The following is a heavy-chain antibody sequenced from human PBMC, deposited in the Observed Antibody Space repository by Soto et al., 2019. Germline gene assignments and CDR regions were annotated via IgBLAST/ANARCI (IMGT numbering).Heavy chain of an antibody. D-gene: IGHD1-26*01. V-gene: IGHV1-18*01. J-gene: IGHJ5*02. CDR3: ARVVGATFVVWFDP. CDR1: GYTFTSYG. Sequence: ASVKVSWKASGYTFTSYGISWVRQAPGQGLEWMGWISAYNGNTNYAQKLQGRVTMTTDTSTSTAYMELRSLRSDDTAVYYCARVVGATFVVWFDPWGQGTLVTVSS. CDR2: ISAYNGNT.